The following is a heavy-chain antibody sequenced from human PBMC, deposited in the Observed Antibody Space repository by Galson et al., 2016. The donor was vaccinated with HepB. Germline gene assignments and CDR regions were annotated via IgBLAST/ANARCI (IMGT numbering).Heavy chain of an antibody. J-gene: IGHJ4*02. CDR3: ARVSRGFGSNF. D-gene: IGHD3-22*01. Sequence: LRLSCAASGFTFSRNWMSWVRQAPGKGLEWVAHIKPDGSEKYYMDSAKGRFAISRDNVENLLYLQMNSLRADDTAVYHCARVSRGFGSNFWGQGTLVTVSS. CDR1: GFTFSRNW. V-gene: IGHV3-7*03. CDR2: IKPDGSEK.